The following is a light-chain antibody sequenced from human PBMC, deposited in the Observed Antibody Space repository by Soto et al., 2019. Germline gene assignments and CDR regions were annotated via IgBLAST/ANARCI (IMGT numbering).Light chain of an antibody. CDR1: TGAVTNGHY. V-gene: IGLV7-46*01. CDR2: DTT. CDR3: LLSYNGRYV. Sequence: QAVVTQEPALTVSPGGTVTLTCGSSTGAVTNGHYPYWFQQKPGQAPRTLIYDTTNRHSWTPARFSGSLLGGKAALTLSGAQPEDEAEYYCLLSYNGRYVFGTGTKATIL. J-gene: IGLJ1*01.